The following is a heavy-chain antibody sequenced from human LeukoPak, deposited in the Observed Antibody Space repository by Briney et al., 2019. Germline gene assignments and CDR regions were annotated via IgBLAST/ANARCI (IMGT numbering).Heavy chain of an antibody. CDR1: GFTFSSYW. J-gene: IGHJ4*02. V-gene: IGHV3-7*01. CDR3: ARDPYYYDRSSYSNY. Sequence: GSLRLSCAASGFTFSSYWMSWVRQAPGKGLEWVANIKQDGSEKHYVDSVKGRFTISRDNARNSLYLQMDSLRAEDTAVYYCARDPYYYDRSSYSNYWGQGTLVTVSS. CDR2: IKQDGSEK. D-gene: IGHD3-22*01.